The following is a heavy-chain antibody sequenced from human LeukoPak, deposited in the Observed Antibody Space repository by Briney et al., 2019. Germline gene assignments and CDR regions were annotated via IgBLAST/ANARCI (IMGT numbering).Heavy chain of an antibody. CDR3: AKEYSSSWYVFDY. V-gene: IGHV1-2*02. J-gene: IGHJ4*02. Sequence: ASVKVSCKASGYTFTGYYMHWVRQAPGQGLEWMGWIDPNSGATHHAQKFQGRVTMTRDTSISTAYMELSSLRSDDTAVYYCAKEYSSSWYVFDYWGQGTLVTVSS. CDR1: GYTFTGYY. D-gene: IGHD6-13*01. CDR2: IDPNSGAT.